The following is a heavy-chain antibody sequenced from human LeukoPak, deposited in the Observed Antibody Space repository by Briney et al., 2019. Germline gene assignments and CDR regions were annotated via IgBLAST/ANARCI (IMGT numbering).Heavy chain of an antibody. J-gene: IGHJ5*02. CDR1: GGSFSGYY. D-gene: IGHD2-2*03. CDR2: INHSGST. CDR3: ARGRVEIVVVPAAGWFDP. Sequence: SETLSLSCAVYGGSFSGYYWSWIRQPPGKGLEWIGEINHSGSTNYNPSLKSRVTISVDTSKNQFSLKLSSVTAADTAVYSCARGRVEIVVVPAAGWFDPWGQGTLVTVSS. V-gene: IGHV4-34*01.